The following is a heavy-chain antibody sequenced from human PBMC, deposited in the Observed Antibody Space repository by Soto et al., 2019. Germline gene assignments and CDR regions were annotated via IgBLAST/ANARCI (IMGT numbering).Heavy chain of an antibody. V-gene: IGHV1-3*01. J-gene: IGHJ4*02. CDR1: GYTFSSYA. Sequence: APVKVSCKASGYTFSSYAMHWVRQAPGQRLEWMGWINAGYGNTKSSQKFQDRVTISRDTSASTAYMELTSLRSEDTAVYYCARDTGYGTFDFWGQGTLVTVSS. D-gene: IGHD3-9*01. CDR3: ARDTGYGTFDF. CDR2: INAGYGNT.